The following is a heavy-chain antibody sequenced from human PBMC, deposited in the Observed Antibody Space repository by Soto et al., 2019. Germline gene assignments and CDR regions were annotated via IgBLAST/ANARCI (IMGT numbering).Heavy chain of an antibody. CDR1: GFTFSSYD. J-gene: IGHJ5*02. Sequence: EVQLVESGGGLVKPGGSLRLSCAASGFTFSSYDMNWVRQAPGKGLEYVSSITTSGSYIYYGDSVRGRFTISRDNAKSSLFQQMDSLRAEDTAVYYCVRSGTATMLRHNWFDPWGQGTLVTVSS. D-gene: IGHD1-1*01. V-gene: IGHV3-21*01. CDR2: ITTSGSYI. CDR3: VRSGTATMLRHNWFDP.